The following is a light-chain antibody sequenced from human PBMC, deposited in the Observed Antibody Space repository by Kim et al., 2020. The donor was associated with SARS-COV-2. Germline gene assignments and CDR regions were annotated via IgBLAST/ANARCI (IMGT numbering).Light chain of an antibody. J-gene: IGKJ5*01. V-gene: IGKV3-15*01. CDR3: KQYNNWPPST. Sequence: SPGERATLSCRASQSVSSNLAWYQQKPGQAPRLIINGASTRATGIPARCSGSGSGTEFPLTISSLQSEDFEVYYCKQYNNWPPSTFGQGTRLEIK. CDR2: GAS. CDR1: QSVSSN.